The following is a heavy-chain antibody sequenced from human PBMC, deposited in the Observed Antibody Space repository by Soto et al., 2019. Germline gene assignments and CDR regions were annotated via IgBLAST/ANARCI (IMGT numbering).Heavy chain of an antibody. D-gene: IGHD3-10*01. CDR2: IYHSGTT. Sequence: PSETLSLTCAVSGDSISSGFHWAWIRQPPGKGLEWVASIYHSGTTYYNPSLTSRVTISVDTSKNQFSLKLSSVTAADTAVYYCARDPGGGYGMDVWGQGTTVTVSS. CDR1: GDSISSGFH. V-gene: IGHV4-38-2*02. J-gene: IGHJ6*02. CDR3: ARDPGGGYGMDV.